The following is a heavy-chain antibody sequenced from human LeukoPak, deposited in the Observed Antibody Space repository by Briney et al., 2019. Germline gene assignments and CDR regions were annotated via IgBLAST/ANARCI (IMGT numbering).Heavy chain of an antibody. CDR2: IRSKAYGGTT. J-gene: IGHJ4*02. CDR1: GFTFGDFA. D-gene: IGHD3-10*01. Sequence: GGSLRLSCRASGFTFGDFAMSWVRQAPGKGLEWVGFIRSKAYGGTTEYAASVKGRFTISRDDSKSIAYLQMNSLKTDDTAVYYCARLDYYFDSGSYTPFDYWGQGTLVTVSS. V-gene: IGHV3-49*04. CDR3: ARLDYYFDSGSYTPFDY.